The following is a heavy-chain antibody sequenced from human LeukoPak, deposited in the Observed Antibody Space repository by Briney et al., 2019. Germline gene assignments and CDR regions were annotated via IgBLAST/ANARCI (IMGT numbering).Heavy chain of an antibody. J-gene: IGHJ4*02. D-gene: IGHD3-10*01. CDR2: IYWHGDK. V-gene: IGHV2-5*01. Sequence: GSGPTLVNPTQTLTLTCTFSGFSLRTDEVGVGWIRQPPGKALEWLALIYWHGDKRYNPSLKSRFTITKDTSKNQVVLTMTNMDPVDTATYYCARRRVATNPYYFDYWGQGTLVTVSS. CDR1: GFSLRTDEVG. CDR3: ARRRVATNPYYFDY.